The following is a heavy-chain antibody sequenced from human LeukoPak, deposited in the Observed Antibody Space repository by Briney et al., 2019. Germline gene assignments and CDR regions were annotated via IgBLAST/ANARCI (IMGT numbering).Heavy chain of an antibody. Sequence: PGGSLRLSCAASGFTFSSYAMHWVRQAPGKGLEWVSGISGTGYSTYYADSVKGRFTISRDNSKNTLYLQMNSLRAEDTALYYCAKDYSVSGSYYDYWGQGILVTVSS. V-gene: IGHV3-23*01. J-gene: IGHJ4*02. CDR1: GFTFSSYA. CDR3: AKDYSVSGSYYDY. D-gene: IGHD3-10*01. CDR2: ISGTGYST.